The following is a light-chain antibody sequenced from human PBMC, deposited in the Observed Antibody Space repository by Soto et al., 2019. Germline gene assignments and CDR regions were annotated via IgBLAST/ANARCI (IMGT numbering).Light chain of an antibody. J-gene: IGLJ1*01. V-gene: IGLV2-14*03. CDR1: SSDVGAYDY. Sequence: QSALTQPASVSGSPGQSITISCTGTSSDVGAYDYVSWYQQHPGEVPKLMIFDVSDRPSGVSNRFSGSKSGNTASLTISGLQAEDEADYYCSSFTTSTXYVXXXGTKLTVL. CDR2: DVS. CDR3: SSFTTSTXYV.